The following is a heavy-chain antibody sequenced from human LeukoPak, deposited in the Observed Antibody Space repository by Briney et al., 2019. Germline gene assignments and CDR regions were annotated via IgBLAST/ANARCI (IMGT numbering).Heavy chain of an antibody. CDR1: GYTFTSYG. CDR2: ISAYNGNT. Sequence: GASVKVSCKASGYTFTSYGISWVRQAPGQGLEWMGWISAYNGNTNYAQKLQGRVTMTTDTSTSTAYMELRSLRSDDTAVYYCARDQDPGYYDSGSYYNWFDPWGQGTLVTVSS. J-gene: IGHJ5*02. CDR3: ARDQDPGYYDSGSYYNWFDP. V-gene: IGHV1-18*01. D-gene: IGHD3-10*01.